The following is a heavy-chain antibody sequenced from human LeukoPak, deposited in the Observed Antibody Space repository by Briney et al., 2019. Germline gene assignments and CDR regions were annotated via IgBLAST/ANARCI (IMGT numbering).Heavy chain of an antibody. D-gene: IGHD3/OR15-3a*01. CDR1: GFTFSSYA. CDR2: ISYDGSNK. CDR3: ARGLENNWFDP. Sequence: GRSLRLSCAASGFTFSSYAMHWVRQAPGKGLEWVAVISYDGSNKYYADSVKSRFTISGDNSKNTLYLQMNSLRAEDTAVYYCARGLENNWFDPWGQGTLVTVSS. V-gene: IGHV3-30*04. J-gene: IGHJ5*02.